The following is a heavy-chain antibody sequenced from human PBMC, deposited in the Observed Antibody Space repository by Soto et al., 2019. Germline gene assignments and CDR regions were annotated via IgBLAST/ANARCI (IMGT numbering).Heavy chain of an antibody. Sequence: ASVKVSCKASGYTLTSYYVRWVRQAPGQGLEWMGIINPSGGSTSYAQKFQGRVTMTRDTSTSTVYMVLSSLRSEDTAVYYCAREPANYCGGDCYYDYWGQGTLLTVSS. V-gene: IGHV1-46*01. CDR1: GYTLTSYY. CDR2: INPSGGST. CDR3: AREPANYCGGDCYYDY. D-gene: IGHD2-21*02. J-gene: IGHJ4*02.